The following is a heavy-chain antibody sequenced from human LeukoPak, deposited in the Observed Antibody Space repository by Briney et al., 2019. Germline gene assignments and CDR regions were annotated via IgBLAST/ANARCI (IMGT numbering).Heavy chain of an antibody. Sequence: SETLSLTCVVSGASISSGGYSWSWIRQPPGKGLEWIGCIYHSGGTHYNPSLKSRVTMSVDMSKNQISLNLNSVTAADTAVYYCARDIWGSSTWGPGTLVTASS. CDR2: IYHSGGT. J-gene: IGHJ5*02. CDR1: GASISSGGYS. D-gene: IGHD3-16*01. V-gene: IGHV4-30-2*01. CDR3: ARDIWGSST.